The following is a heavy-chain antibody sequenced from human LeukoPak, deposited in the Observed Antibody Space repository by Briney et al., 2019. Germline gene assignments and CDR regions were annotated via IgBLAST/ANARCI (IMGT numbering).Heavy chain of an antibody. V-gene: IGHV4-59*01. CDR2: IYYNGIT. D-gene: IGHD3-9*01. CDR3: ARSQHFDWLTDY. J-gene: IGHJ4*02. Sequence: PSETLSLTCTVSGGSISSYYWSWIRQPPGKGLEWIGHIYYNGITSYTPSLKSRVTISLDTSKNQFSLNLNSVTAADTAVYYCARSQHFDWLTDYWGQGTLVTVSS. CDR1: GGSISSYY.